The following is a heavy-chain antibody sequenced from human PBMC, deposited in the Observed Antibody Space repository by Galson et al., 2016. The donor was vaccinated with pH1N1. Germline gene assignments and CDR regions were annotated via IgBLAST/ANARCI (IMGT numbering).Heavy chain of an antibody. D-gene: IGHD3-22*01. J-gene: IGHJ6*02. CDR3: AKDRDSSGPQHHYYYGMDI. CDR1: GFTFSRYG. Sequence: SLRLSCAASGFTFSRYGMHWVRQTPGKGLEWVAVISYDGRNEYYADSVKSRFTISRGNSRSTLYLQLNSLRGDDTAVYYCAKDRDSSGPQHHYYYGMDIWGRGTTVTVSS. CDR2: ISYDGRNE. V-gene: IGHV3-30*18.